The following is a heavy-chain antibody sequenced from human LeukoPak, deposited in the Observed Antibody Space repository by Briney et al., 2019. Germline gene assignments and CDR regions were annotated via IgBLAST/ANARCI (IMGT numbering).Heavy chain of an antibody. CDR1: GGSISSYY. Sequence: ASETLSLTCTVSGGSISSYYWSWIRQPPGKGLEWSGYIYYSGSTNYNPSLKSRVTISVDTSKNQFSLKLSSVTAADTAVYYCARAGYCSGGSCYSGLPDAFDIWGQGTMVTVSS. J-gene: IGHJ3*02. CDR2: IYYSGST. CDR3: ARAGYCSGGSCYSGLPDAFDI. D-gene: IGHD2-15*01. V-gene: IGHV4-59*01.